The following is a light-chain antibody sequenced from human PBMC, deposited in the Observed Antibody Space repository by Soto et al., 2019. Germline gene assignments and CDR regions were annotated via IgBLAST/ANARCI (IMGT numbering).Light chain of an antibody. CDR1: QGIGDT. J-gene: IGKJ2*01. V-gene: IGKV3-15*01. CDR2: DTS. CDR3: LHFDNSPLYT. Sequence: EVVMSQAPATLSVSPGEGVTLSCRASQGIGDTLAWYQHKPGQTPRLLIYDTSTRATGVPARFRGSRSGPEFTLTINSLQSEDFAVYYCLHFDNSPLYTFGQGTNLEIK.